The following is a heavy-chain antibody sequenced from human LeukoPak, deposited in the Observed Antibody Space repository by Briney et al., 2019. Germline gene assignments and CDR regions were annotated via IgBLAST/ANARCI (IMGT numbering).Heavy chain of an antibody. Sequence: ASVKVSCKASGYTFTGYYMHWVRQAPGQGLEWMGWINPNSGGTNYAQKLQGRVTMTTDTSTSTAYMELRSLRSDDTAVYYCARDREYSSAWFDPWGQGTLVTVSS. CDR2: INPNSGGT. CDR3: ARDREYSSAWFDP. CDR1: GYTFTGYY. J-gene: IGHJ5*02. D-gene: IGHD6-19*01. V-gene: IGHV1-2*02.